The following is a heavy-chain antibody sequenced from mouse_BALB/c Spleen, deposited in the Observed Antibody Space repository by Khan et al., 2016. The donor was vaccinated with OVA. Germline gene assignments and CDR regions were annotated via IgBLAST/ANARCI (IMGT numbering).Heavy chain of an antibody. CDR2: IYPGSGST. V-gene: IGHV1S22*01. J-gene: IGHJ3*01. CDR1: GYTFTSYW. D-gene: IGHD4-1*01. CDR3: TRGETGAFAY. Sequence: LQQPGSELVRPGASVKLSCKASGYTFTSYWMHWVKQRPGQGLEWIGNIYPGSGSTNYDEKFKSKATLTVDTSSSTAYMQLSSLTSEDPAVYYCTRGETGAFAYWGQGTLVTVSA.